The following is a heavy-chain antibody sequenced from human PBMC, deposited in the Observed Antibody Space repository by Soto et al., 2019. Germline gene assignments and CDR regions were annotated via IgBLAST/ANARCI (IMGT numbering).Heavy chain of an antibody. CDR1: GFSLTTDA. D-gene: IGHD3-10*01. CDR2: TGISGRTT. V-gene: IGHV3-23*01. Sequence: PGGSLRLACTASGFSLTTDAMSWVRQAPGKGREWVSTTGISGRTTYYADSVKGRFTVSRDDSKNTLDLQMSSLRAEDTAVYYCARDVWSRASGPPDSWGQGTLVTVSS. J-gene: IGHJ4*02. CDR3: ARDVWSRASGPPDS.